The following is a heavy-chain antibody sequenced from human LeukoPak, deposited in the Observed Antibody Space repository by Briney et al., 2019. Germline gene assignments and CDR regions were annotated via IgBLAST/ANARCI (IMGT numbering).Heavy chain of an antibody. Sequence: PSETLSLTCTVSGGSIGSRNYYWSWIRQPAGKGLEWIGRIYTSGSTTYNPSLKSRVSISIDTSKNQFSLKLRSLTAADTAVYFCARGPLDSRVLWFVYWGRGTRVTVSS. CDR3: ARGPLDSRVLWFVY. CDR1: GGSIGSRNYY. D-gene: IGHD3-10*01. J-gene: IGHJ4*02. V-gene: IGHV4-61*02. CDR2: IYTSGST.